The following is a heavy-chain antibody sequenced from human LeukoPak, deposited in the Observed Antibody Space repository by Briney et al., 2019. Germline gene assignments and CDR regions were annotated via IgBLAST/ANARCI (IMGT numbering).Heavy chain of an antibody. Sequence: ASVKVSCKASGYTFTGYYIHWVRQAPGQGLEWMGWINPNSGGTKYAQKFQGRVTMTRDTSISTPYMELNRLISDDTAVYYCARVESLYCSSGSCYDYWGQGTLVTVSS. CDR3: ARVESLYCSSGSCYDY. CDR1: GYTFTGYY. D-gene: IGHD2-15*01. V-gene: IGHV1-2*02. CDR2: INPNSGGT. J-gene: IGHJ4*02.